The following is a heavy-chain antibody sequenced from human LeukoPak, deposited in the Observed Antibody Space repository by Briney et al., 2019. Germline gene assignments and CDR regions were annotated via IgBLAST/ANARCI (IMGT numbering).Heavy chain of an antibody. D-gene: IGHD3-3*01. Sequence: APLKVSCKASVGTVSRYAIRCVRQAPGHGLEWMGGSIPILGIAKNTQQCQGRVTITTDECTSTAYMELSSLRSEDTAVYYCARGKVYDFWRGYSDYLGYWGQGTLVTVSS. CDR1: VGTVSRYA. CDR2: SIPILGIA. J-gene: IGHJ4*02. CDR3: ARGKVYDFWRGYSDYLGY. V-gene: IGHV1-69*10.